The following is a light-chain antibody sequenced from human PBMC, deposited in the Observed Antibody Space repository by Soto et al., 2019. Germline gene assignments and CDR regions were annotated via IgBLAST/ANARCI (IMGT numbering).Light chain of an antibody. J-gene: IGKJ4*01. V-gene: IGKV3-11*01. CDR1: QSVSRY. Sequence: EIVFTHSPDTLSFSRVDSAALSCRASQSVSRYLAWYQQKPGQTPRLLIYDASNRAAGIPARFSGSGSGTDFTLTISSLEPEDFAVYYCQQRSNWPLTFGGGTKVDIK. CDR3: QQRSNWPLT. CDR2: DAS.